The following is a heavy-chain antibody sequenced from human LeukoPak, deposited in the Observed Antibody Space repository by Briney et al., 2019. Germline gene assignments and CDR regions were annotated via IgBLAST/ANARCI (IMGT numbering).Heavy chain of an antibody. Sequence: ASVKVSCKASGYTFTSYGISWVRQAPGQGLEWMGWISAYNGNTNYAQKLQGRVTMTTDTSTSTAYMELRSLRSDDTAVYYCARDIAGYSSGWYWPSLMAQRRVFDYWGQGTLVTVSS. J-gene: IGHJ4*02. CDR2: ISAYNGNT. V-gene: IGHV1-18*01. D-gene: IGHD6-19*01. CDR1: GYTFTSYG. CDR3: ARDIAGYSSGWYWPSLMAQRRVFDY.